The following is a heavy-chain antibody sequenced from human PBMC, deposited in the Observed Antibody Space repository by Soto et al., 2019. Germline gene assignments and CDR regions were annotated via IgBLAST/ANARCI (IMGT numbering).Heavy chain of an antibody. Sequence: LRLSCSASGFTFSGYAMHWVRQAPGKGLEYVSAISSNGGSTYYADSVKGRFTISRDNSKNTLYLQMSSLRAEDTAVYYCVKARYNWNDGPGHIWGQGTLVTVSS. CDR1: GFTFSGYA. J-gene: IGHJ4*02. V-gene: IGHV3-64D*06. CDR3: VKARYNWNDGPGHI. D-gene: IGHD1-1*01. CDR2: ISSNGGST.